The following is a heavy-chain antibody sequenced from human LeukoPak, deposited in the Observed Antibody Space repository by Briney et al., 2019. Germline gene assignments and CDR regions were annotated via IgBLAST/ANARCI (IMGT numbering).Heavy chain of an antibody. J-gene: IGHJ4*02. CDR3: ARDPGTAMIRGGY. Sequence: GGSLRLSCAASGFIFSDYYMSWIRQAPGKGLQWVSYISSSGSTIHYADSVKGRFTISRDNAKNSLYLQMNSLRAEDTAVYYCARDPGTAMIRGGYWGQGTLVTVSS. CDR2: ISSSGSTI. V-gene: IGHV3-11*04. D-gene: IGHD3-10*01. CDR1: GFIFSDYY.